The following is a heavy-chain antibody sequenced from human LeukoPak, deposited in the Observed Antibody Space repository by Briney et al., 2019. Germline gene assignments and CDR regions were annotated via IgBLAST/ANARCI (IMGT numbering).Heavy chain of an antibody. Sequence: PGGSLRLSCGGSGYSFSSYAINWVRQTPGKGLEWLSAISNDGSYIFYTDSVKGRFTTSGDNSRNTVYLQMNGLRVEDTAVYYCATAMGSSASTAYFAYWGQGTLVTVSS. V-gene: IGHV3-23*01. D-gene: IGHD6-6*01. CDR3: ATAMGSSASTAYFAY. CDR1: GYSFSSYA. J-gene: IGHJ4*02. CDR2: ISNDGSYI.